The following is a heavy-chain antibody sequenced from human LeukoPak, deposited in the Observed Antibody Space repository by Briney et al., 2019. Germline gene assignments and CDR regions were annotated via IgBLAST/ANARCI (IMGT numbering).Heavy chain of an antibody. D-gene: IGHD6-19*01. CDR1: GFTFSSYS. CDR3: ARDGRQWLVQYYFDY. J-gene: IGHJ4*02. Sequence: GGSLRLSCAASGFTFSSYSMNWVRQAPGKGLKWVSSISSSSSYVYYADSVKGRFTISRDNAKNSLYLQMNSLRAEDTAVYYCARDGRQWLVQYYFDYWGQGTLVTVSS. CDR2: ISSSSSYV. V-gene: IGHV3-21*01.